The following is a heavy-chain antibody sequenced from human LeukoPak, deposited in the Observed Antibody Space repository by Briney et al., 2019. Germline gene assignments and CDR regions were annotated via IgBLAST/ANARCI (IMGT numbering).Heavy chain of an antibody. D-gene: IGHD6-13*01. CDR1: GFTFSSYS. J-gene: IGHJ4*02. CDR3: ARDFLQQLGGDY. Sequence: GGSLRLSCAASGFTFSSYSMNWVRQAPGKGLEWVSSISSSSSYIYYADSVKGRFTISRDNAKNSLYLQMNSLRAEDTAVYYCARDFLQQLGGDYWGQGTLVTVSS. CDR2: ISSSSSYI. V-gene: IGHV3-21*01.